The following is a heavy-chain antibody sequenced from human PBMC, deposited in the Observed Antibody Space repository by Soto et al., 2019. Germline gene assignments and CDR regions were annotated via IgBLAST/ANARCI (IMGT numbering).Heavy chain of an antibody. V-gene: IGHV4-39*02. CDR1: GGSISSSSYY. D-gene: IGHD1-26*01. CDR2: IYYSGST. CDR3: ARDYQWEVVRYFDY. Sequence: SETLSLTCTVSGGSISSSSYYWGWIRQPPGKGLEWIGSIYYSGSTYYNPSLKSRVTISVDTSKNQFSLKLSSVTAADTAVYYCARDYQWEVVRYFDYWGQGTQVTVSS. J-gene: IGHJ4*02.